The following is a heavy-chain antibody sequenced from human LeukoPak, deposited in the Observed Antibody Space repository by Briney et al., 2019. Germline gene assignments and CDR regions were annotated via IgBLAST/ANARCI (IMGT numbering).Heavy chain of an antibody. Sequence: GESLKISCKGPGYSFTSYWISWVRQMPGKGLEWMGRIDPSDSYTNYSPSFQGHVTISADKSISTAYLQWSSLKASDTAMYYCVRHEGSISGWPFDYWGQGTLVTVSS. J-gene: IGHJ4*02. D-gene: IGHD6-19*01. CDR3: VRHEGSISGWPFDY. V-gene: IGHV5-10-1*01. CDR2: IDPSDSYT. CDR1: GYSFTSYW.